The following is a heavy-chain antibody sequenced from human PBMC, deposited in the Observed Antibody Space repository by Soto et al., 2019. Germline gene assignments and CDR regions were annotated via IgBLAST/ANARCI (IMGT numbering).Heavy chain of an antibody. V-gene: IGHV2-5*01. CDR3: AHSSYYDFWSGYPKADY. Sequence: QITLKESGPTLVKPTQTLTLTCTFSGFSLSTSGVGVGWIHQPPGKALEWLALIYWNDDKRYSPSLKSRLTITKDTSKNQVVLTMTNMDPVDTATYYCAHSSYYDFWSGYPKADYWGQGTLVTVSS. CDR1: GFSLSTSGVG. D-gene: IGHD3-3*01. J-gene: IGHJ4*02. CDR2: IYWNDDK.